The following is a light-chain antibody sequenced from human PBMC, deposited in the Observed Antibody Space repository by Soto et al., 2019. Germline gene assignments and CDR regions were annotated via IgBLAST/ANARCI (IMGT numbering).Light chain of an antibody. CDR2: EDN. CDR3: PSYDATNQV. Sequence: NFMLTQPHSVSESPGKTVIISCTLSSGSIASNYVQWYQQRPGSSPTTVIYEDNQRPSGVPDRFSGSIDSSSNSASRTISGLENEDEADYFGPSYDATNQVFGGGTKLTVL. J-gene: IGLJ3*02. V-gene: IGLV6-57*01. CDR1: SGSIASNY.